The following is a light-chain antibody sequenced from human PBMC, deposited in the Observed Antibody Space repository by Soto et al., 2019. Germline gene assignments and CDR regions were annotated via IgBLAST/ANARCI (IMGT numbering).Light chain of an antibody. J-gene: IGLJ1*01. Sequence: SYELTQPSSVSVSPGQTARITCSGDVLAKKYARWFQQKPGQAPVLVIYKDSERPSGIPERFSGSSSGTTVTLTISGAQVEDEADYYCYSAADKNLGVFGTGTKLTVL. CDR2: KDS. V-gene: IGLV3-27*01. CDR3: YSAADKNLGV. CDR1: VLAKKY.